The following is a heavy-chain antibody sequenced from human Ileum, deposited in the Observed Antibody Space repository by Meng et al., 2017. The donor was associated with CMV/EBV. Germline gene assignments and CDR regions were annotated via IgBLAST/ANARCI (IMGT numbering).Heavy chain of an antibody. J-gene: IGHJ4*02. Sequence: GESLKISCTTSGFTFGDHAMSWVRQAPGKGLEWVAFIRSGAYTGTSEYAASVKGRFTVSRDDSKSVAYLQMNSLKNEDTAVYFCTRDRGRVTPPDYWGQGTLVTVSS. CDR1: GFTFGDHA. V-gene: IGHV3-49*04. CDR3: TRDRGRVTPPDY. D-gene: IGHD3-16*01. CDR2: IRSGAYTGTS.